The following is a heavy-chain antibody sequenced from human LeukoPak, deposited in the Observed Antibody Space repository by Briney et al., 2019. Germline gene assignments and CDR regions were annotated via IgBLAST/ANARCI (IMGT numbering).Heavy chain of an antibody. V-gene: IGHV3-21*01. D-gene: IGHD1-1*01. CDR1: RFSFSTYT. Sequence: GGSLRLSCLACRFSFSTYTMNWVGQASGKGLEWVSSISTSFSYIYYADSVKGRFTISRDNAKNSLYLQMNSLRPKEKAVYDCARKEVNWHDVDKAAFDFWGQGTLVTVSS. J-gene: IGHJ4*02. CDR2: ISTSFSYI. CDR3: ARKEVNWHDVDKAAFDF.